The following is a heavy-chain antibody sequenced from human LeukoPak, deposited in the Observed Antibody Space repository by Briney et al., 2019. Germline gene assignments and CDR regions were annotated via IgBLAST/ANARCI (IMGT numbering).Heavy chain of an antibody. CDR1: VGSVSGYY. J-gene: IGHJ4*02. V-gene: IGHV4-34*01. CDR3: VSPFIAVAGTRGDY. D-gene: IGHD6-19*01. Sequence: SETLSLTCAVYVGSVSGYYWSWIRQPPGKQRECSGEINHSGSTNYNPSLKSRVTISVDTSKNQFSLKLSSVTAADTAVYYCVSPFIAVAGTRGDYWGQGTLVTVSS. CDR2: INHSGST.